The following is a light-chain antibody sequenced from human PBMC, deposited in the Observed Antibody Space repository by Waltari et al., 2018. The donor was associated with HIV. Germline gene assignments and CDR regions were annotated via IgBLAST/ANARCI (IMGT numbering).Light chain of an antibody. CDR2: GAS. CDR1: QSISGN. Sequence: EIAMTQSQATLSVSPGERATLSCRASQSISGNLAWYQQRRGQAPRLLVYGASIRTSGSPARFSGSGSGPVFSLTISILQYEVFAIYYCQQYNNWPRTFGQGTKLEI. J-gene: IGKJ1*01. CDR3: QQYNNWPRT. V-gene: IGKV3D-15*03.